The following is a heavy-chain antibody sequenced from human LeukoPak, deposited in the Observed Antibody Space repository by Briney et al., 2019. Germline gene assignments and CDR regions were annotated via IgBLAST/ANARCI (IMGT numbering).Heavy chain of an antibody. V-gene: IGHV3-23*01. Sequence: GGSLRLSCAASGFAFSSYVMNWVRQAPGKGLECVSIISTTGSTIYYADAVKGRFTISRDNSKSTMYLQMNSLRPEDTALYYCTKNLHYCDDTYWGQGTLVIVSS. CDR3: TKNLHYCDDTY. D-gene: IGHD3-22*01. CDR2: ISTTGSTI. CDR1: GFAFSSYV. J-gene: IGHJ4*02.